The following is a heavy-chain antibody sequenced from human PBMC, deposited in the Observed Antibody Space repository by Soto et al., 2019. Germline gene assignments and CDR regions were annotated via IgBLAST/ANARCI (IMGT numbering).Heavy chain of an antibody. CDR2: IRSKANSYAT. J-gene: IGHJ5*02. D-gene: IGHD5-12*01. Sequence: PGGSLRLSCAASGFTFSGSAMHWVRQASGKGLEWVGHIRSKANSYATAYVASVKGRFTISRGDSKNTAYLQMNSLKTEDTAVYYCTRVDIWKNWFDPWGQGTLVTVSS. V-gene: IGHV3-73*01. CDR3: TRVDIWKNWFDP. CDR1: GFTFSGSA.